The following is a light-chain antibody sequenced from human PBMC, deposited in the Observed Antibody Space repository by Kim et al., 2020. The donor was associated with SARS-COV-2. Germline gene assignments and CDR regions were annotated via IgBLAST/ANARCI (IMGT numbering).Light chain of an antibody. CDR3: SSYTSSSTPVV. V-gene: IGLV2-14*03. J-gene: IGLJ2*01. Sequence: SITISCTGTISDVGGYNYVSWYHQHPGKAPKLMIYDVSNRPSGVSNRFSGSKSGNTASLTISGLQAEDEADYYCSSYTSSSTPVVFGGGTQLTVL. CDR2: DVS. CDR1: ISDVGGYNY.